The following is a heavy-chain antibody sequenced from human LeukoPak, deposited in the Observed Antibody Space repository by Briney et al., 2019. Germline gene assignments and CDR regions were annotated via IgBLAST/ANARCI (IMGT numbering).Heavy chain of an antibody. Sequence: GESLEISYKGSGYSFTSYWIGWVRPVPGKGLEWMGIIYPGASDTRYSPSFQGQVTISADKSISTAYLQWSSLKASDTAMYYCARLGGYIYSWFDPWGQGTLVTVSS. V-gene: IGHV5-51*01. CDR1: GYSFTSYW. J-gene: IGHJ5*02. D-gene: IGHD5-24*01. CDR2: IYPGASDT. CDR3: ARLGGYIYSWFDP.